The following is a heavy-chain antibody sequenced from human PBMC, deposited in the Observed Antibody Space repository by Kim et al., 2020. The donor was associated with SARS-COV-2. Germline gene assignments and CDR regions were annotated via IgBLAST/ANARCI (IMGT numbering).Heavy chain of an antibody. D-gene: IGHD3-16*02. J-gene: IGHJ3*02. CDR2: IIPIFGTA. V-gene: IGHV1-69*06. CDR1: GGTFSSYA. Sequence: SVKVSCKASGGTFSSYAISWVRQAPGQGLEWMGGIIPIFGTANYAQKFQGRVTITADKSTSTAYMELSSLRSEDTAVYYCASGSLDVWGSYRYTGSGAFDIWGQGTMVTVSS. CDR3: ASGSLDVWGSYRYTGSGAFDI.